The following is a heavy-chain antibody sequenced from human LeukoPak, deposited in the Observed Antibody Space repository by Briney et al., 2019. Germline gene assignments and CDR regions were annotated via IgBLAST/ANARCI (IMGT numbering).Heavy chain of an antibody. D-gene: IGHD3-22*01. CDR3: ARDKDYYESSGYYYIDY. CDR1: GYIFTSYY. V-gene: IGHV1-46*01. J-gene: IGHJ4*02. Sequence: GASVKVSCKASGYIFTSYYMHWVRQAPGQGLEWMGIINPSGGSTSYAQKLQGRLTMTRDTSTSTVYMELSSLRSEDTAVYYCARDKDYYESSGYYYIDYWGQGTLVTVSS. CDR2: INPSGGST.